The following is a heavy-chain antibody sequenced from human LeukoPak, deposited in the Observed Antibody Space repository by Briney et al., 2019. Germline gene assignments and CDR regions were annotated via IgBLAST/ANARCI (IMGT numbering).Heavy chain of an antibody. CDR3: ARRGSGDLDNRQADY. CDR2: ISGSGDIT. D-gene: IGHD4-17*01. CDR1: GFTFSSYV. Sequence: GGSLRLSCAASGFTFSSYVMSWVRQAPGKGLEWVSFISGSGDITSYADSVKGRFTISRDNSRNTVYLQMNSLKTEDTAVYYCARRGSGDLDNRQADYWGQGTLVTVSS. J-gene: IGHJ4*02. V-gene: IGHV3-23*01.